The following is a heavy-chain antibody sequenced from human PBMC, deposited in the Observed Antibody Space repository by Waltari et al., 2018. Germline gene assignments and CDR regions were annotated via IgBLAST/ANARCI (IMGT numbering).Heavy chain of an antibody. D-gene: IGHD3-3*01. CDR3: VKFVERSVWIDQ. Sequence: EVQLLESGGRLVQPGGPLGLSCVARGFNFQYYVMGWVRQAPGKGLRWVSAIRATGGATLYADSVKGRFTISRDNSKNTLFLQVRSLRDEDTGNYYCVKFVERSVWIDQWGQGTLVTVS. V-gene: IGHV3-23*01. CDR2: IRATGGAT. CDR1: GFNFQYYV. J-gene: IGHJ5*02.